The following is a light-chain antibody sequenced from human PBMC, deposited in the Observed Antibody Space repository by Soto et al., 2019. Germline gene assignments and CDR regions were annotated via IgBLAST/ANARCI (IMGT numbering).Light chain of an antibody. CDR3: QQRSSWPRT. Sequence: EIVLTQSPATLSLSPGGRATLSCRASPRISSDLAWYQQKTGQAPRLFIYDASNRVTGIPARFRGSGSGTDFTLTISTLEPEDFAVYYCQQRSSWPRTFGQGTKVDIK. J-gene: IGKJ1*01. CDR2: DAS. V-gene: IGKV3-11*01. CDR1: PRISSD.